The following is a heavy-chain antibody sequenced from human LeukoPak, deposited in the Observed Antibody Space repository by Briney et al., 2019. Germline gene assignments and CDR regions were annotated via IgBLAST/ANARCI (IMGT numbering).Heavy chain of an antibody. J-gene: IGHJ3*02. CDR3: ARANCSGGSCYPRGAFDI. D-gene: IGHD2-15*01. V-gene: IGHV4-59*01. CDR1: GGSISSYY. CDR2: IYYSGST. Sequence: SETLSLTCTVSGGSISSYYWNWIRQPPGKGLEWIGYIYYSGSTNYNPSLKSRVTISVDTSKNQFSLKLSSVTAADTAVYYCARANCSGGSCYPRGAFDIWGQGTMVTVSS.